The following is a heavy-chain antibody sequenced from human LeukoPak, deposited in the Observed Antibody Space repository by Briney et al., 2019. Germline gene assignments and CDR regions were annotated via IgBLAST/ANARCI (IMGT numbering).Heavy chain of an antibody. D-gene: IGHD3-22*01. J-gene: IGHJ5*02. CDR1: GDSISSGDYY. Sequence: PSQTLSLTCTVSGDSISSGDYYWSWIRQPAGKGLEWIGRIYTSGSTNYNPSLKSRVTISVDTSKNQFSLKLSSVTAADTAVYYCASYYYDSSGPRFDPWGQGTLVTVSS. CDR3: ASYYYDSSGPRFDP. CDR2: IYTSGST. V-gene: IGHV4-61*02.